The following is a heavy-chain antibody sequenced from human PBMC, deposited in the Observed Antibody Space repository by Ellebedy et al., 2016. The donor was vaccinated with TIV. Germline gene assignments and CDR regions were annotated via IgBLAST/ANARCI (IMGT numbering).Heavy chain of an antibody. D-gene: IGHD3-22*01. CDR1: GFTFSSYW. CDR3: ARDLFPQDYYESLGF. CDR2: IKQDGSET. J-gene: IGHJ4*02. Sequence: PGGSLRLSCAASGFTFSSYWMNWVRQAPGKGLEWVANIKQDGSETSYVDSVKGRFTISRDNAKNSLSLQMNSLRAEDTAVYYCARDLFPQDYYESLGFWGQGTLVTVSS. V-gene: IGHV3-7*01.